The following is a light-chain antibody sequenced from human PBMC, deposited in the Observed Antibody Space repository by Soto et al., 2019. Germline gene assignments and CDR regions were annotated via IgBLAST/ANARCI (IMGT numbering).Light chain of an antibody. J-gene: IGKJ2*01. CDR3: QQDNDWPRA. V-gene: IGKV3-15*01. CDR1: QSVSSN. Sequence: EIVMTQSPATLSVSPGEGATLSCRASQSVSSNLAWYQQKPGQAPRLLIYGASTRAAGIPARCSGSGSGTEFTLTISGLQSGDFAVYCCQQDNDWPRAFGQGTKLEIK. CDR2: GAS.